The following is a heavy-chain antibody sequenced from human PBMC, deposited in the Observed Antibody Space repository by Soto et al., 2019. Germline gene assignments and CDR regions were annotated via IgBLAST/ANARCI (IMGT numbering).Heavy chain of an antibody. J-gene: IGHJ4*02. CDR3: ARQIYDADCGPNVQYYCDS. CDR1: GYSFAGYW. Sequence: EVQLEQSGAEVKKPGESLTISCKGSGYSFAGYWITWVRQMPGKGLEWMGRIDPSDSQTYYSPSFRGHVTISAAKSITTVFLQGSGLRASYPAMYYCARQIYDADCGPNVQYYCDSWCQGTLVTVSS. D-gene: IGHD2-21*01. V-gene: IGHV5-10-1*03. CDR2: IDPSDSQT.